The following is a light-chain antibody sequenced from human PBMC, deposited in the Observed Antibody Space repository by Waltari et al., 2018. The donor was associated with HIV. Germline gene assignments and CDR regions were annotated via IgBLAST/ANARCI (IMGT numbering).Light chain of an antibody. V-gene: IGLV1-51*01. CDR3: GRWDNTLSAGV. J-gene: IGLJ2*01. CDR1: SSNIGTDY. Sequence: QSVLTQPPSVSAAPGQRVTISCSGNSSNIGTDYVFWCQQSPGTAPTLLIHNNNKRPSGIPDRFSGSKSGTSATLGITGLQTGDEADYYCGRWDNTLSAGVFGGGTKLTVL. CDR2: NNN.